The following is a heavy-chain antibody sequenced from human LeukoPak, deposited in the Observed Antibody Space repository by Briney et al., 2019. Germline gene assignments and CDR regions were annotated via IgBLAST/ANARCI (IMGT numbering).Heavy chain of an antibody. V-gene: IGHV4-38-2*01. CDR1: GYSIRSGYS. Sequence: PSETLSLTCSVSGYSIRSGYSWGWIRQPPGKGLEWIGSISHSGNTYYNPSLKSRVTISLDTSKNQFSLKLNSVTAADTAVYFCARSMISMLKVNWFDPLGPGNPGHRLL. J-gene: IGHJ5*02. D-gene: IGHD3-16*01. CDR3: ARSMISMLKVNWFDP. CDR2: ISHSGNT.